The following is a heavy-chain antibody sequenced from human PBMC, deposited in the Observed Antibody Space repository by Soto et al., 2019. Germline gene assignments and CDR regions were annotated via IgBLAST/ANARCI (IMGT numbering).Heavy chain of an antibody. Sequence: SETHSLTSTVSDDSSINNDYYGGWIRQPPGQGLEWIAKINHSGSTNYNPSLKSRVTISVDTSKNQFSLKLTSVTAADTAVYYCARDKITGLFDYWGQGTLVTVSS. CDR3: ARDKITGLFDY. V-gene: IGHV4-39*07. J-gene: IGHJ4*02. D-gene: IGHD2-8*02. CDR2: INHSGST. CDR1: DDSSINNDYY.